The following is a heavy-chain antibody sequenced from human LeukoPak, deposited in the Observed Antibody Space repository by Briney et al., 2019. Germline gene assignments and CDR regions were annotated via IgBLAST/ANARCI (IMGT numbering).Heavy chain of an antibody. CDR3: ANADRGWGVITKD. CDR2: IGGSGDFT. D-gene: IGHD3-10*01. CDR1: GFTFSTYA. V-gene: IGHV3-23*01. J-gene: IGHJ4*02. Sequence: GGSLRLSCAASGFTFSTYAMSWVRQAPGKGLEWVSAIGGSGDFTYYAEYVRGRFTISRDNSEKTLYLQMNSLRAEDTAVYYCANADRGWGVITKDWGQGTLVTVSS.